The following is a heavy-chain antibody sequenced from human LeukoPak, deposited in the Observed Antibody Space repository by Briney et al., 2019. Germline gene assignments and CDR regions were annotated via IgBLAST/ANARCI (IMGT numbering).Heavy chain of an antibody. Sequence: GGSLRLSCAASGFSFMNAWMIWVRQAPGKGLEWVGRIKSNADGGTPDYAAPARGRFTISRGDSKSTLYLQMNSLKTEDTAVYYCTTFYHEYSPYWGRGTLVTVSS. CDR3: TTFYHEYSPY. CDR2: IKSNADGGTP. V-gene: IGHV3-15*01. D-gene: IGHD2/OR15-2a*01. J-gene: IGHJ4*02. CDR1: GFSFMNAW.